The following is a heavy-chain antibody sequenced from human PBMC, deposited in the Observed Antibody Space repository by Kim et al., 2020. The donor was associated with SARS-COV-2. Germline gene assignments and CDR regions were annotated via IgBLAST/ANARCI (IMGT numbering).Heavy chain of an antibody. V-gene: IGHV4-59*01. J-gene: IGHJ4*02. D-gene: IGHD1-26*01. CDR3: ARGGWSLYY. Sequence: SETLSLTCTVSGGSTNSFYWSWIRQPPGKGLEWIGYVYYSGTTNYNPSLKSRVTISVDPSKNQFSLKLSSVSGADTAVYYCARGGWSLYYWGQGILVTVSS. CDR2: VYYSGTT. CDR1: GGSTNSFY.